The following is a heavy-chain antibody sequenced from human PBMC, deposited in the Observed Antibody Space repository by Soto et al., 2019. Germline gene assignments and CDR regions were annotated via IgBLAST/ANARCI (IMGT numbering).Heavy chain of an antibody. CDR2: MNPNSGNT. CDR3: ARLGAYYDFWSGYYYYMDV. Sequence: ASVKVSCKASGYTFTSYDINWVRQATGQGLEWMGWMNPNSGNTGYAQKFQGRVTMTRNTSISTAYMELSSLRSEDTAVYYCARLGAYYDFWSGYYYYMDVWGKGTTVTVSS. D-gene: IGHD3-3*01. CDR1: GYTFTSYD. V-gene: IGHV1-8*01. J-gene: IGHJ6*03.